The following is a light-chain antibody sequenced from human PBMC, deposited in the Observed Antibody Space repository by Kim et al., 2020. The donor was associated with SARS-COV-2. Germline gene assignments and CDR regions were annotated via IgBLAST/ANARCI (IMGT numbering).Light chain of an antibody. CDR2: DVT. Sequence: QSALTQPASVSGSPGQSITISCTGSSSDIGGYNYVSWYQQHPGKAPKLMIYDVTHRPSGVSNRFSGSKSGNTASLTISGLQAEDEADYYCSSYTGSSTIGVFGTGTKVTVL. CDR3: SSYTGSSTIGV. CDR1: SSDIGGYNY. J-gene: IGLJ1*01. V-gene: IGLV2-14*03.